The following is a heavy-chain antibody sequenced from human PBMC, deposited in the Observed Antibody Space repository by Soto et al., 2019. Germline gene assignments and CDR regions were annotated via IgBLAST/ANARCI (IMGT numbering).Heavy chain of an antibody. J-gene: IGHJ4*02. CDR3: ARHEGRGYSYGPRLHIDY. CDR2: FYYSGTT. V-gene: IGHV4-39*01. Sequence: QLQLQESGPGLVKPSETLSLSCTVSGGSISTGSYYWGWIRQPPGKGLEWIGRFYYSGTTYYSPSLKSRVTISVDLTKNQFSLKLSSVTAADTAVYYCARHEGRGYSYGPRLHIDYWGQGTLVTVSS. CDR1: GGSISTGSYY. D-gene: IGHD5-18*01.